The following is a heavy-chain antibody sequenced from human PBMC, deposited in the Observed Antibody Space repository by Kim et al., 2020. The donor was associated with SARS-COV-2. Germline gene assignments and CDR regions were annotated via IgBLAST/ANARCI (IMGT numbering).Heavy chain of an antibody. J-gene: IGHJ6*02. Sequence: SETLSLTCTVSGGSISSYYWSWIRQPAGKGLEWIGRIYTSGSTNYNPSLKSRVTMSVDTSKNQFSLKLSSVTAADTAVYYCARDRIKLYDFWSGQHYYYYGMDVWGQGTTVTVSS. CDR2: IYTSGST. D-gene: IGHD3-3*01. CDR3: ARDRIKLYDFWSGQHYYYYGMDV. V-gene: IGHV4-4*07. CDR1: GGSISSYY.